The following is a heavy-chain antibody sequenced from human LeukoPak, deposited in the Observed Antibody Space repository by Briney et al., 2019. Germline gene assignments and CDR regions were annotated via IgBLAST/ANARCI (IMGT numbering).Heavy chain of an antibody. CDR3: ARAPWAGYSYGGGTDY. J-gene: IGHJ4*02. D-gene: IGHD5-18*01. CDR1: GFTFSSYW. CDR2: IRQDGSEK. V-gene: IGHV3-7*01. Sequence: QPGGSLRLSCAASGFTFSSYWLSWVRQAPGKGLEWVANIRQDGSEKYYVDSVKGRFTISRDNAKNSLYLQMNSLRAEDTAVYYCARAPWAGYSYGGGTDYWGQGTLVTVSS.